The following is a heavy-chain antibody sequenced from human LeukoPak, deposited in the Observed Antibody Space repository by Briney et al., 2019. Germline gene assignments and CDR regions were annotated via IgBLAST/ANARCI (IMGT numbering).Heavy chain of an antibody. CDR3: ARVDRYYLYLDV. J-gene: IGHJ6*03. V-gene: IGHV1-69*05. Sequence: ASVKVSCKASGGTSSTYTITWVRQAPGQGLEWMGGIIPVFRTPNYAQKFQGRVTITTDESTSTAYMELSSLKSDDTAIYYCARVDRYYLYLDVWGKGTTVTVYS. CDR2: IIPVFRTP. CDR1: GGTSSTYT.